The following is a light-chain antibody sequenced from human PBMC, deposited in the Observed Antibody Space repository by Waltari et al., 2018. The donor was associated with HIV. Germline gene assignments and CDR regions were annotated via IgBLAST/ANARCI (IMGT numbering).Light chain of an antibody. CDR1: SSDIGYFDY. Sequence: QSALTQSRSVSGSPGQSVTISCTGTSSDIGYFDYVSWYQQFPGKAPKVIIYEVNQRPSGVPDRFTGSKAGITASLTISGLQGEDEADYYCCSYAGAYTYVFGTGTKVTVL. CDR2: EVN. J-gene: IGLJ1*01. CDR3: CSYAGAYTYV. V-gene: IGLV2-11*01.